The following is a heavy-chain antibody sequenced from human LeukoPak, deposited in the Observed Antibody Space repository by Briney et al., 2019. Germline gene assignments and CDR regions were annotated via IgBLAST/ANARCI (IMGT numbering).Heavy chain of an antibody. CDR2: IGISGRTT. CDR3: ARLGRWLQLGLDY. V-gene: IGHV3-48*03. CDR1: GFTFSSYE. D-gene: IGHD5-24*01. Sequence: PGGSLRLSCAASGFTFSSYEMNWVRQAPGKGLEWVSYIGISGRTTYYADSVKGRFSISRDDAKNSLYLQMNSLEAEDTAVYYCARLGRWLQLGLDYWGQGAWSPSPQ. J-gene: IGHJ4*02.